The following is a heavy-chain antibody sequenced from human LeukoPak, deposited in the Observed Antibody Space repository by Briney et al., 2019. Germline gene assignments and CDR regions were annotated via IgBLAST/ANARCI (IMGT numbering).Heavy chain of an antibody. CDR1: GFTVSSHY. CDR2: IYSDGNT. Sequence: TGGSLRLSCAASGFTVSSHYMTWVRQAPGKGLEYVSIIYSDGNTHYADSVKGRFTLSRDNSKNTLYLQMNSLRAEDTAVYYCARGPYYAESGDPWGQGTLVTVSS. D-gene: IGHD3-3*01. CDR3: ARGPYYAESGDP. V-gene: IGHV3-53*01. J-gene: IGHJ5*02.